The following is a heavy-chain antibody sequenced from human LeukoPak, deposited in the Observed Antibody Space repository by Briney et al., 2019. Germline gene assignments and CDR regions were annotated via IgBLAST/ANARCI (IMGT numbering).Heavy chain of an antibody. J-gene: IGHJ5*02. CDR2: INHSGST. CDR1: GGSFSGYY. D-gene: IGHD6-13*01. CDR3: ARGLSYSSSWYAVGWFDP. V-gene: IGHV4-34*01. Sequence: SETLSLTCAVYGGSFSGYYWSWIRQPPGKGLEWIGEINHSGSTNYNPSLKSRVTISVDTSKNQFSLELSSVTAADTAVYYCARGLSYSSSWYAVGWFDPWGQGTLVTVSS.